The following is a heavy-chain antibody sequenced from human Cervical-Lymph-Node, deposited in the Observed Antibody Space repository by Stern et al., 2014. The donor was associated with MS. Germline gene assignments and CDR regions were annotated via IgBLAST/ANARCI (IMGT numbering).Heavy chain of an antibody. J-gene: IGHJ6*02. CDR3: ARTLRGYSHGYYYHGLDV. CDR2: INWDDDK. D-gene: IGHD5-18*01. V-gene: IGHV2-70*15. Sequence: QVHLKESGPALVKPTQTLTLTCTFSGFSLSTSGMCVSWIRQAPGKALEWLARINWDDDKNDSTSLKTRLSISKANSKNQVVLTLTNMDPMDTATYYCARTLRGYSHGYYYHGLDVWGQGTTVTVSS. CDR1: GFSLSTSGMC.